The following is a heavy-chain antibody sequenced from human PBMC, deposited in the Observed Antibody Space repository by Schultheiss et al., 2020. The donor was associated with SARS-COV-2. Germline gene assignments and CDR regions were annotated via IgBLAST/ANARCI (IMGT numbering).Heavy chain of an antibody. CDR1: GFTFSSYA. Sequence: GGSLRLSCAASGFTFSSYAMHWVRQAPGKGLEWVAVISYDGSNKYYADSVKGRFTISRDNSKNTLYLQMNSLRAEDTAVYYCAKDLYGDYGRYYYGMDVWGQGTTVTVSS. V-gene: IGHV3-30*01. J-gene: IGHJ6*02. CDR3: AKDLYGDYGRYYYGMDV. CDR2: ISYDGSNK. D-gene: IGHD4-17*01.